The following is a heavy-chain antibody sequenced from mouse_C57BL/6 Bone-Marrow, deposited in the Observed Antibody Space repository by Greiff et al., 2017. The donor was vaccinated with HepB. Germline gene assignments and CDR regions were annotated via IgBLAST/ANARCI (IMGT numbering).Heavy chain of an antibody. J-gene: IGHJ2*01. CDR2: IDPSDSET. V-gene: IGHV1-52*01. D-gene: IGHD1-1*01. CDR3: ARDYYGSKVDY. Sequence: QVQLKQPGAELVRPGSSVKLSCKASGYTFTSYWMHWVKQRPIQGLEWIGNIDPSDSETHYNQKFKDKATVTVDKSSSTAYMQLSSLTSEDSAVYYCARDYYGSKVDYWGQGTTLTVSS. CDR1: GYTFTSYW.